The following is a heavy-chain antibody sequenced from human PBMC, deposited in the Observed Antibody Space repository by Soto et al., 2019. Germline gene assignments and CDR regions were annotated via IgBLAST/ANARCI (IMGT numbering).Heavy chain of an antibody. CDR1: GYTFTSYD. CDR2: MNPNSGNT. Sequence: QVQLVQSGAEVKKPGASVKVSCKASGYTFTSYDINWVRQATGQGLEWMGWMNPNSGNTGYAQKFQGRVTMTRNTSRSTAYMELRSLRSEDTAVYYCAREGTIFGIARGMDVWGQGTTVTVSS. J-gene: IGHJ6*02. CDR3: AREGTIFGIARGMDV. V-gene: IGHV1-8*01. D-gene: IGHD3-3*01.